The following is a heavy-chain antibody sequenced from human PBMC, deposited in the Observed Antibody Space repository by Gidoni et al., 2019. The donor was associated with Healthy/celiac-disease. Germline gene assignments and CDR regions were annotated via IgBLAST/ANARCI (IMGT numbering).Heavy chain of an antibody. CDR1: GFTVSSNY. CDR3: ARDGVAVAGAPDY. CDR2: IYSGGST. V-gene: IGHV3-53*01. D-gene: IGHD6-19*01. J-gene: IGHJ4*02. Sequence: EVQLVESGGGLIQPGGSLRLSCAASGFTVSSNYMSWVRQAPGKGLAWVSVIYSGGSTYYADSVKGRFTISRDNSKNTLYLQMNSLRAEDTAVYYCARDGVAVAGAPDYWGQGTLVTVSS.